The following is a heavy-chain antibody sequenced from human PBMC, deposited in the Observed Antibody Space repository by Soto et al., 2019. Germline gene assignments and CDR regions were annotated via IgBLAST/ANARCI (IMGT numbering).Heavy chain of an antibody. CDR1: GGSISSYY. D-gene: IGHD3-3*01. CDR2: IYYSGST. CDR3: ARTHYDFWSGSSYYFDY. Sequence: PSETLSLTCTVSGGSISSYYWSWIRQPPGKGLEWIGYIYYSGSTNYNPSLKSRVTISVDTSKNQFSLKLSSVTAADTAVYYCARTHYDFWSGSSYYFDYWGQGTLVTVSS. J-gene: IGHJ4*02. V-gene: IGHV4-59*08.